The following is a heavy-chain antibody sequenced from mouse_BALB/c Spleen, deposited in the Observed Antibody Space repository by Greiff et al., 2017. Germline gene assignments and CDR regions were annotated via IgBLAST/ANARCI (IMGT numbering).Heavy chain of an antibody. V-gene: IGHV5-9-3*01. CDR2: ISSGGSYT. CDR3: AGPYDYDSY. Sequence: EVQRVESGGGLVKPGGSLKLSCAASGFTFSSYAMSWVRQTPEKRLEWVATISSGGSYTYYPDSVKGRFTISRDNAKNTLYLQMSSLRSEDTAMYYCAGPYDYDSYWGQGTLVTVSA. D-gene: IGHD2-4*01. CDR1: GFTFSSYA. J-gene: IGHJ3*01.